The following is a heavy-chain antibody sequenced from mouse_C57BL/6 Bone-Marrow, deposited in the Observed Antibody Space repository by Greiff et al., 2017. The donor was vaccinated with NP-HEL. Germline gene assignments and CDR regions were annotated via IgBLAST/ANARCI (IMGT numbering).Heavy chain of an antibody. J-gene: IGHJ1*03. D-gene: IGHD1-1*01. V-gene: IGHV1-55*01. Sequence: QVQLQQPGAELVKPGASVKMSCKASGYTFTSYWITWVKQRPGQGLEWIGDIYPGSGSTNYNEKFKSKATLTVDTSSSTAYIQLSSLTSEDSAVYYCARQGYYYGSSYWYFDVWGTGTTVTVSS. CDR1: GYTFTSYW. CDR2: IYPGSGST. CDR3: ARQGYYYGSSYWYFDV.